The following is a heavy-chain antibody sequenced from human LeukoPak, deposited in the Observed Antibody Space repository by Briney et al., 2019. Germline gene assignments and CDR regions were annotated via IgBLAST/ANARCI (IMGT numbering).Heavy chain of an antibody. CDR3: AKLEDPPVLLWFGSRENWFDP. J-gene: IGHJ5*02. CDR2: ISGSGPST. V-gene: IGHV3-23*01. CDR1: GFTFSNYA. D-gene: IGHD3-10*01. Sequence: GGSLRLSCAASGFTFSNYAMSWVRQAPGKGLEWVSVISGSGPSTYYADSVKGRFTISRDNSKNTLYLQMNSLRAEDTAVYYCAKLEDPPVLLWFGSRENWFDPWGQGTLVTVSS.